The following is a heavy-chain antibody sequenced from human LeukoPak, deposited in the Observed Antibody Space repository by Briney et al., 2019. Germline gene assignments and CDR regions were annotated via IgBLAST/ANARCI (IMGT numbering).Heavy chain of an antibody. V-gene: IGHV3-53*01. Sequence: GGPLRLSCAASGFTVSSNYMSWVRQAPGKGLEWVSVIYSGGSTYYADSVKGRFTISRDNSKNTLYLQMNSLRAEDTAVYYCARDLCGGDCYFAAFDIWGQGTMVTVSS. CDR1: GFTVSSNY. J-gene: IGHJ3*02. CDR3: ARDLCGGDCYFAAFDI. D-gene: IGHD2-21*02. CDR2: IYSGGST.